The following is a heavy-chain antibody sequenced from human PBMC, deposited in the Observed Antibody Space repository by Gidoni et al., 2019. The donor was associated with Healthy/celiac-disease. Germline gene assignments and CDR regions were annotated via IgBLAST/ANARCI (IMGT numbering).Heavy chain of an antibody. CDR3: ARDVRYYFNYYMDV. D-gene: IGHD2-21*01. J-gene: IGHJ6*03. CDR2: IYTSGSN. CDR1: GGSIRSGSYY. V-gene: IGHV4-61*02. Sequence: QVQLQESGPGLVKPSPTLSLTCTVSGGSIRSGSYYWSWIRPPAGKGLEWIGRIYTSGSNNYNPSLKSRVTISVDTSKNQFSLKLSSVTAADTAVYYCARDVRYYFNYYMDVWGKGTTVTVSS.